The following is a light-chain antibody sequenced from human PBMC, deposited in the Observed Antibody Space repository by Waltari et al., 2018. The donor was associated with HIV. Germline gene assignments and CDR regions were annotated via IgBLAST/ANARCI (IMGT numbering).Light chain of an antibody. CDR3: QHRRSFPPT. CDR2: DAT. Sequence: EIVLTQSPATVSVSPGERVTLSCRASEYLEYFLVWYRQKPGQGPRLVVYDATKRASGIPSRFAGSMSGTDFTLTIDSLEPEDFGIYFCQHRRSFPPTFGGGSKVE. CDR1: EYLEYF. J-gene: IGKJ4*01. V-gene: IGKV3-11*01.